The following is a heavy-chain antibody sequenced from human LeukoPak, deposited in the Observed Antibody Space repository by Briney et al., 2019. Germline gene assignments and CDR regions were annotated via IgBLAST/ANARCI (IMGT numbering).Heavy chain of an antibody. CDR3: AKDGHRFWTTVTHSDY. Sequence: PGGSLRLSCAASGFTVSSNYMSWVRQAPGKGLEWVSVIYSGGSTYYADSVKGRFTISRDNSKNTLYLQMNSLRAEDTAVYYCAKDGHRFWTTVTHSDYWGREPWSPSPQ. CDR2: IYSGGST. J-gene: IGHJ4*02. V-gene: IGHV3-53*01. D-gene: IGHD4-11*01. CDR1: GFTVSSNY.